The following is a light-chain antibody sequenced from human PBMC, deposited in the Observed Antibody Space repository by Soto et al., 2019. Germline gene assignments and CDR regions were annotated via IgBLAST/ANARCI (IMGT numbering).Light chain of an antibody. Sequence: EIVLTQSPGTLSLSLGERATLSCRASQSVSNSYLAWYQQKPGQSPRLLIHGASSRATGIPDRFSGSGSGTDSTFTIRGLETQDLAVYYCEQYGISPINIGRGTRVDMK. CDR1: QSVSNSY. V-gene: IGKV3-20*01. CDR3: EQYGISPIN. CDR2: GAS. J-gene: IGKJ5*01.